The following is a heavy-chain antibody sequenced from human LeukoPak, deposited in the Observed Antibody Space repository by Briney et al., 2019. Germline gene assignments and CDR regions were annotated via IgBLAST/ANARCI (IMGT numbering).Heavy chain of an antibody. V-gene: IGHV3-9*01. Sequence: GRSLRLSCVASGFTFEDHAMHWIRQAPGKGLEWILGISWNGDILGYADSVKGRFPVSRDNAKNSVYLQMNNLRTEDTALYYCAKASEERYSGYDDYLHYWGQGTLVTVSS. CDR1: GFTFEDHA. D-gene: IGHD5-12*01. CDR3: AKASEERYSGYDDYLHY. J-gene: IGHJ4*02. CDR2: ISWNGDIL.